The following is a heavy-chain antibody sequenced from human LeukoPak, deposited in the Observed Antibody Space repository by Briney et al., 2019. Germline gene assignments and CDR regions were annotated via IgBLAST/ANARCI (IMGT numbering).Heavy chain of an antibody. CDR1: GFTFSSYS. Sequence: PGGSLRLSCAASGFTFSSYSMTWVRQAPGKGLEWVSAISGSGGSTYYADSVKGRFTISRDNSKNTLYLQMNSLRAEDTAVYYCARDNIRPAKELRGNKGYFDYWGQGTLVTVSS. CDR2: ISGSGGST. V-gene: IGHV3-23*01. J-gene: IGHJ4*02. D-gene: IGHD1-26*01. CDR3: ARDNIRPAKELRGNKGYFDY.